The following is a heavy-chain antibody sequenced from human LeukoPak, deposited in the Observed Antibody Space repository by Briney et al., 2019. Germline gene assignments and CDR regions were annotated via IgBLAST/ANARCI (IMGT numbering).Heavy chain of an antibody. D-gene: IGHD5-12*01. Sequence: SETLSLTCTVSGGSISSSSYYWGWIRQPPGKGLEWIGSIYYSGSTYYNPSLKSRVTISVDTSKNQFSLKLSSVTAADTAVYYCARPVSGDRVELDYWGQGTLVTVSS. CDR2: IYYSGST. CDR3: ARPVSGDRVELDY. CDR1: GGSISSSSYY. J-gene: IGHJ4*02. V-gene: IGHV4-39*01.